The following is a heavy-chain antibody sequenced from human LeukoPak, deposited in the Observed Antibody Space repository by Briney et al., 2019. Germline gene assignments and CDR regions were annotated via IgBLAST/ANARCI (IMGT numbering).Heavy chain of an antibody. CDR2: INRSGST. J-gene: IGHJ4*02. D-gene: IGHD3-10*01. CDR1: GGSITTTNF. V-gene: IGHV4-4*02. CDR3: VVLFRRGSGSYYIDY. Sequence: PSETLSLTCGVSGGSITTTNFWSWIRQPPGKGLEWIGEINRSGSTNYNPSLKSRVTISVDTSKNQFSLKLRSVTAADTAAYYCVVLFRRGSGSYYIDYWGQGTLVTVSS.